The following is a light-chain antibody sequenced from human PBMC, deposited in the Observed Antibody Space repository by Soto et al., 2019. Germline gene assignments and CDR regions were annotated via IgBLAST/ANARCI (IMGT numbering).Light chain of an antibody. V-gene: IGLV2-14*01. CDR2: EVS. CDR3: SSSGGSPTYV. J-gene: IGLJ1*01. Sequence: QSALTQPASVSGSPGQSITISCTGTSSDVGGYNYVSWSQQHPGKAPQLMIYEVSNRPSGVSNRFSGSKSGNTASLTISGLQAEDEADYYCSSSGGSPTYVFGTGTQLTVL. CDR1: SSDVGGYNY.